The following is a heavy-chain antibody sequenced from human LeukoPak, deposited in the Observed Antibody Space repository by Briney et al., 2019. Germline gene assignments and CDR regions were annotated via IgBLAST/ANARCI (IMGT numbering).Heavy chain of an antibody. CDR1: GFTFSSYW. J-gene: IGHJ6*02. V-gene: IGHV3-7*01. CDR3: ARDRTSEVDYYYYYGMDV. CDR2: IKQDGSEK. Sequence: GGSLRLSCAASGFTFSSYWMIWVRQAPGKGLEWVANIKQDGSEKYYVDSVKGRFTISRDNAKNSLYLQMNSLRAEDTAVYYCARDRTSEVDYYYYYGMDVWGQGTTVTVSS. D-gene: IGHD1-14*01.